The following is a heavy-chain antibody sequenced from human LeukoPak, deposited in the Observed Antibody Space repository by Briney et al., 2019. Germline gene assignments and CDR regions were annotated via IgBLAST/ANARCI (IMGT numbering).Heavy chain of an antibody. J-gene: IGHJ4*02. D-gene: IGHD1-26*01. CDR3: ARAFNSGSSDY. CDR2: ISRSSSDI. V-gene: IGHV3-21*01. Sequence: GGSLRLSCAASGFTFRTYSMTWVRQAPGKGLEWVSSISRSSSDINYADSVKGRFTISRDNAKNSLYLQMNSLRAEDTALYYFARAFNSGSSDYWGQGTLVTVSS. CDR1: GFTFRTYS.